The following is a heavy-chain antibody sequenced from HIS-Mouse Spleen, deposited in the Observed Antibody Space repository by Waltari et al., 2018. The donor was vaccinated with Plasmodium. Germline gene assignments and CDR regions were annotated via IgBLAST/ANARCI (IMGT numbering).Heavy chain of an antibody. CDR1: GFTFSSYW. CDR3: ASSWYWYFDL. Sequence: EVQLVESGGGLVQPGVSLRLSFSASGFTFSSYWMSWVRQAPGKGMDWVANIKQDGSEKYYVDSVKGRFTISRDNAKNSLYLQMNSLRAEDTAVYYCASSWYWYFDLWGRGTLVTVSS. CDR2: IKQDGSEK. D-gene: IGHD6-13*01. V-gene: IGHV3-7*01. J-gene: IGHJ2*01.